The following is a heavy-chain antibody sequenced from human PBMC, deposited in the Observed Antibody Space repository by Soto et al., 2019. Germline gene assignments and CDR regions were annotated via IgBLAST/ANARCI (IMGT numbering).Heavy chain of an antibody. D-gene: IGHD1-7*01. CDR3: AKDWCSGTTCYCLET. Sequence: EVQLLESGGGLVQPGGSLRLSCAASGFTFSSYAMSWVRQAPGKGLEWVSSVSGSSGSKSYADSVKGRFTISRDNSTRPVYLKMHSLRAEDTAVYFCAKDWCSGTTCYCLETWGQGTLATVSS. CDR1: GFTFSSYA. V-gene: IGHV3-23*01. J-gene: IGHJ1*01. CDR2: VSGSSGSK.